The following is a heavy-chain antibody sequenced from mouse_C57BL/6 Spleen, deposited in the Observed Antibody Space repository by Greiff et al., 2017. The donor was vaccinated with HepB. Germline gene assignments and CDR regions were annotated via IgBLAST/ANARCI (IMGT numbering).Heavy chain of an antibody. J-gene: IGHJ1*03. D-gene: IGHD1-1*01. Sequence: QVQLQQSGAELVRPGSSVKLSCKASGYTFTSYWMHWVKQRPIQGLEWIGNIDPSDSETHYNQKFKDKATLTVDKSSSTAYMQLSSLTSEDSAVYYCAGVTTVVATDWYFDVWGTGTTVTVSS. V-gene: IGHV1-52*01. CDR3: AGVTTVVATDWYFDV. CDR1: GYTFTSYW. CDR2: IDPSDSET.